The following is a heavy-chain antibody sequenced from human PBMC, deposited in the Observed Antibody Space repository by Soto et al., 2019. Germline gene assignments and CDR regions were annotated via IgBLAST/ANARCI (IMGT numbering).Heavy chain of an antibody. J-gene: IGHJ4*02. Sequence: QVQLVESGGGVVQPGRSLRLSCAASGFTFTDYYLHWVRQAPGQGLEWMGWISPKSGVTNYAQRFQGRVTMTRDTSITTAYVVVNSLTSDDTAVYYCAAGAESYFDFWGQGTLVTVSS. D-gene: IGHD2-8*02. V-gene: IGHV1-2*02. CDR2: ISPKSGVT. CDR3: AAGAESYFDF. CDR1: GFTFTDYY.